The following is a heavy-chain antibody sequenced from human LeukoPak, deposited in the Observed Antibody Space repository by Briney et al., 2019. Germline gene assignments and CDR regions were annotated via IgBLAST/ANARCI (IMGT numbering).Heavy chain of an antibody. CDR1: GGSISSSSYY. Sequence: PSETLSLTCTVSGGSISSSSYYWGWIRQPPGKGLEWIGSIYYSGSTYYNPSLKSRVTISVDTSKNQFSLKLSSVTAADTAVYYCASQGTNGRRPPGGYFDYWGQGTLVTVSS. V-gene: IGHV4-39*01. D-gene: IGHD1-1*01. CDR3: ASQGTNGRRPPGGYFDY. CDR2: IYYSGST. J-gene: IGHJ4*02.